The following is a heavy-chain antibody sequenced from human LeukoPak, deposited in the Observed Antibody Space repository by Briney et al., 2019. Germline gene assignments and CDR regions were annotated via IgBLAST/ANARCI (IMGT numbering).Heavy chain of an antibody. J-gene: IGHJ4*02. Sequence: PPETLSLTCTVSGGSISSSSYYWGWIRQPPGKGLEWIGSIYYSGSTYYNPSLKSRVIISVDTSKNQFSLKLSSVTAADTAVYYCARLVGYCSSTSCYQPFFDYWGQGTLVTVSS. CDR3: ARLVGYCSSTSCYQPFFDY. D-gene: IGHD2-2*03. V-gene: IGHV4-39*01. CDR2: IYYSGST. CDR1: GGSISSSSYY.